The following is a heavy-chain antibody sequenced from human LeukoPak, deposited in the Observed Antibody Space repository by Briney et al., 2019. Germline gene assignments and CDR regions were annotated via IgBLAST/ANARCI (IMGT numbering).Heavy chain of an antibody. D-gene: IGHD3-9*01. V-gene: IGHV3-20*04. Sequence: GGSLRLSCAASGFTFDDYGMSWVRQAPGKGLEWVSGINWNGGSTGYADSVKGRFTISRDNAKNSLYLQMNSLRAEDTALYYCGRDRSYDILTGYYSDAFDIWGQGTMVTVSS. CDR1: GFTFDDYG. J-gene: IGHJ3*02. CDR3: GRDRSYDILTGYYSDAFDI. CDR2: INWNGGST.